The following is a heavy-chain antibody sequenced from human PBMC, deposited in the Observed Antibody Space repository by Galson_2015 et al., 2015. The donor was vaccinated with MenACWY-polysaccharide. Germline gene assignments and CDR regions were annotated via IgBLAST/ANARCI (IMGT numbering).Heavy chain of an antibody. CDR1: GFSFSANG. J-gene: IGHJ4*02. V-gene: IGHV3-23*01. CDR2: SGSGGGI. CDR3: AKGGPRSSWTMGIYF. Sequence: SLRLSCAASGFSFSANGMSWVRQAPGRGLEWVSGSGSGGGIYNEDYVKGRFTVSRDNYKNTLYPQVNNLRAEDTAVDYCAKGGPRSSWTMGIYFWGQRTLVTVSS. D-gene: IGHD6-13*01.